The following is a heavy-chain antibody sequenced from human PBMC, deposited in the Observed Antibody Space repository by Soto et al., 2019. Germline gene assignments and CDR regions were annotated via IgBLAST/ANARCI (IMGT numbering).Heavy chain of an antibody. J-gene: IGHJ6*03. V-gene: IGHV3-23*01. CDR2: ISGSGGST. CDR1: GFTFSSYA. D-gene: IGHD2-2*01. Sequence: GGSLRLSCAASGFTFSSYAMRWVRQAPGKGPEWVSAISGSGGSTYYADSVKGRFTISRDNSKNTLYLQMNSLRAEDTAVYYCAKAPLNIVVVRAYYYYMDVWGKGTTVTVSS. CDR3: AKAPLNIVVVRAYYYYMDV.